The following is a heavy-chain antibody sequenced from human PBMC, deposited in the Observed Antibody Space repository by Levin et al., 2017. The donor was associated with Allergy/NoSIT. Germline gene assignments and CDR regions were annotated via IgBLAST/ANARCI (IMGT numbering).Heavy chain of an antibody. CDR2: ISWNSGSI. CDR1: GFTFDDYA. J-gene: IGHJ4*02. Sequence: SCAASGFTFDDYAMHWVRQAPGKGLEWVSGISWNSGSIGYADSVKGRFTISRDNAKNSLYLQMNSLRAEDTALYYCAKVGGRAVAGTFDYWGQGTLVTVSS. CDR3: AKVGGRAVAGTFDY. V-gene: IGHV3-9*01. D-gene: IGHD6-19*01.